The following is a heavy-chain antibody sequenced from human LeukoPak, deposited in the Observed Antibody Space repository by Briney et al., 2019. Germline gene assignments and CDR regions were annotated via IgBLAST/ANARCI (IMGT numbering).Heavy chain of an antibody. J-gene: IGHJ5*02. CDR2: INPNSGGT. Sequence: GASVKVSCKASGYTFTGYYMHWVRQAPGQGLEWMGWINPNSGGTNYAQKFQGRVTMTRDTSISTAYMELSKLTSDDTAVYYCARDQGNGYYINWFDPWGQGTLVTVSS. CDR1: GYTFTGYY. CDR3: ARDQGNGYYINWFDP. V-gene: IGHV1-2*02. D-gene: IGHD3-22*01.